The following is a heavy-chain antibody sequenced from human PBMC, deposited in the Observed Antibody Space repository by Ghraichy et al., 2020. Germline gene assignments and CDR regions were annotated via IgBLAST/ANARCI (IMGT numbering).Heavy chain of an antibody. J-gene: IGHJ4*02. Sequence: SETLSLTCTVSGGSISTINYYWGWIRQPPGKGLEWIGSLLYSESTYYNPSLESRVTISVDTSKNQVSLKLTSVTAADTAVYHCARHARYGGSPFYWGQGTLVTVSS. D-gene: IGHD2-15*01. CDR2: LLYSEST. V-gene: IGHV4-39*01. CDR3: ARHARYGGSPFY. CDR1: GGSISTINYY.